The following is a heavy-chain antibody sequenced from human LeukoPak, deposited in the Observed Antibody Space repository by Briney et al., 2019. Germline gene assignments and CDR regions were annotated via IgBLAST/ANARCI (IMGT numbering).Heavy chain of an antibody. J-gene: IGHJ4*02. CDR3: ARGRYLTTLGGAAAGFLDN. CDR1: GGSFSGYY. Sequence: PSETLSLTCAVNGGSFSGYYWNWIRQPPGKRLEWIGEINQTGNTNYNPSLKRRVTISVDTSQKQFSLRLNSLTAADTAVYYCARGRYLTTLGGAAAGFLDNWGQGTLVTVSS. CDR2: INQTGNT. D-gene: IGHD6-13*01. V-gene: IGHV4-34*01.